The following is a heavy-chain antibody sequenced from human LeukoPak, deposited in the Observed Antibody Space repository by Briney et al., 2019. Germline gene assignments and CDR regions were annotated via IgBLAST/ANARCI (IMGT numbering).Heavy chain of an antibody. V-gene: IGHV3-23*01. CDR3: ARGRVPIYDILTGGEMARGLDY. CDR1: GFTFSSYA. J-gene: IGHJ4*02. CDR2: ISGSGGST. Sequence: GGSLRLSCAASGFTFSSYAMSWVRQAPGKGLEWVSAISGSGGSTYYADSVKGRFTISRDNAKNSLYLQMNSLRAEDTAVYYCARGRVPIYDILTGGEMARGLDYWGQGTLVTVSS. D-gene: IGHD3-9*01.